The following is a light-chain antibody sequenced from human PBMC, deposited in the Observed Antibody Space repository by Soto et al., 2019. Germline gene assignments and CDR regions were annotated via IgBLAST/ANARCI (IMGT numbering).Light chain of an antibody. CDR3: SSYTISSTYV. Sequence: QSALAQPAAVSGARGQSITISCTGTSSDVGRYHYASSYPQYPGIAPNLMIYDVTNPPSAVSNRFSGSTSVNTASLTISGLQAEDPADYYCSSYTISSTYVFGPGPKVTVL. CDR2: DVT. J-gene: IGLJ1*01. CDR1: SSDVGRYHY. V-gene: IGLV2-14*01.